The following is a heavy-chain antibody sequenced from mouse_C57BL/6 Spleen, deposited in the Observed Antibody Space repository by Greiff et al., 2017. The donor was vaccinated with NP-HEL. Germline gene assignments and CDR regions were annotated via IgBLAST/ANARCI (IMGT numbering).Heavy chain of an antibody. CDR2: IYPRSGNT. Sequence: QVQLKQSGAELARPGASVKLSCKASGYTFTSYGISWVKQRTGQGLEWIGEIYPRSGNTYYNEKFKGKATLTADKSSSTAYMELRSLTSEDSAVYFCASLAMEDGYYESFNYAMDYWGQGTSVTVSA. V-gene: IGHV1-81*01. CDR3: ASLAMEDGYYESFNYAMDY. CDR1: GYTFTSYG. J-gene: IGHJ4*01. D-gene: IGHD2-3*01.